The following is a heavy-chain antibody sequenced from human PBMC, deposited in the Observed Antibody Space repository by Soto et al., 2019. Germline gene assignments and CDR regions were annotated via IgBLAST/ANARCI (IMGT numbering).Heavy chain of an antibody. CDR2: ISYDGSNK. Sequence: GGSLRLSCAASGFTFSSYGMHWVRQAPGKGLEWVAVISYDGSNKYYADSVKGRFTISRDNSKNTLYLQMNSLRAEDTAVYYCVGWNLRDAFDIWGQGTTVTVSS. CDR1: GFTFSSYG. J-gene: IGHJ3*02. V-gene: IGHV3-30*03. CDR3: VGWNLRDAFDI. D-gene: IGHD1-1*01.